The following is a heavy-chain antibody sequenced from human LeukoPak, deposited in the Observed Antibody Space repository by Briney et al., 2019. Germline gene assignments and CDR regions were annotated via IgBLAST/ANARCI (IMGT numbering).Heavy chain of an antibody. CDR1: GFTFSSYW. CDR2: INSDGSTT. D-gene: IGHD3-22*01. J-gene: IGHJ5*02. CDR3: ARDNKYDSSGPRFDP. Sequence: PGGSLRLSCAASGFTFSSYWMHWVRQAPGKGLVWVSRINSDGSTTRYADSVKGRFTISRDNAKNTLYLQVNSLRADDTAVYYCARDNKYDSSGPRFDPWGQGTLVTVSS. V-gene: IGHV3-74*01.